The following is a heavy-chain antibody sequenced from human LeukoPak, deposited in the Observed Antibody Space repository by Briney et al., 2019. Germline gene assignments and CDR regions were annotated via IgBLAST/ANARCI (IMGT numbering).Heavy chain of an antibody. J-gene: IGHJ5*01. CDR3: ARHVRAPGWVDP. CDR2: ISNSGST. Sequence: SETLSLTCTVSGGSISSYYWTWIRQPPGKGLQWIGYISNSGSTNYNPSLKSRVTISVDTSKNQFSLKLSSVTAADTAVYYCARHVRAPGWVDPWGQGTLVTVS. V-gene: IGHV4-59*08. CDR1: GGSISSYY.